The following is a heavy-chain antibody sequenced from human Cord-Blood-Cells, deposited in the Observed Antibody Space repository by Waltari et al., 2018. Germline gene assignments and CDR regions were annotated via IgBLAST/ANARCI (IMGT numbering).Heavy chain of an antibody. Sequence: QVQLVQSGAEVKKPGASVKVSCKVSGYTLTELSMHWVRQAPGKGLEWRGGLNPKDGETIYEQKFQGKVTWTEDTSTAPAYMERGSLRSEDTAVYYCATLNDIEGYSWAQVPLATFSS. CDR1: GYTLTELS. CDR3: ATLNDIEGYS. D-gene: IGHD5-12*01. J-gene: IGHJ4*02. CDR2: LNPKDGET. V-gene: IGHV1-24*01.